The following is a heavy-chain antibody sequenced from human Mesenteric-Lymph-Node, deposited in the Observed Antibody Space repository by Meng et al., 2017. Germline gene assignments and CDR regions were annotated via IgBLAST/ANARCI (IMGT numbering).Heavy chain of an antibody. Sequence: QIPLKAAGPPLVQPTQPLTLTCNFSGFSLRTSGVGVGWIRQPPGKALEWLALIYWNDDKRYSPSLKSRLTITKDTSKNQVVLRMTNMDPVDTATYYCAHEFYDNGWPVCFQHWGQGTLVTVSS. CDR2: IYWNDDK. D-gene: IGHD6-19*01. CDR1: GFSLRTSGVG. J-gene: IGHJ1*01. CDR3: AHEFYDNGWPVCFQH. V-gene: IGHV2-5*01.